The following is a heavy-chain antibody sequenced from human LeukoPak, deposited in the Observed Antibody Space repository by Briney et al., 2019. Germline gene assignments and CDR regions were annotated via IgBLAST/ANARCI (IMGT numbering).Heavy chain of an antibody. V-gene: IGHV3-48*03. CDR3: ARGGIQLWLPLDY. Sequence: GGSLRLSCAASGFTFSSYEMNWVRQAPGKGLEWVSYISSSGSTIYYADSVKGRFTISRDSAKNSLYLQMNSLRAEDTPVYYCARGGIQLWLPLDYWGQGTLVTVSS. CDR2: ISSSGSTI. J-gene: IGHJ4*02. CDR1: GFTFSSYE. D-gene: IGHD5-18*01.